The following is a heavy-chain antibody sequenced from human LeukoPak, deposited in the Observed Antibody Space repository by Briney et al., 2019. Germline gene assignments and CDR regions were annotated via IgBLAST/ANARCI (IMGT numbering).Heavy chain of an antibody. V-gene: IGHV3-7*01. CDR2: MNLDGSEK. CDR3: ARDATYCTNGVCYTRFDY. Sequence: GGSLRLFCAACGFTFTSHWMSWVRQAPGKGLVWVARMNLDGSEKYYVDSVKGRFTISRDNAKTSLYLEMNSLRAEDTAVYYCARDATYCTNGVCYTRFDYWGQGTLVTVSS. D-gene: IGHD2-8*01. CDR1: GFTFTSHW. J-gene: IGHJ4*02.